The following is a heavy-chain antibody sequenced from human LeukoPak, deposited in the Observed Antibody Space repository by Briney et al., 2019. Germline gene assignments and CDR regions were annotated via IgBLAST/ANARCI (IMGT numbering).Heavy chain of an antibody. V-gene: IGHV3-23*01. CDR2: ISGSGGSA. Sequence: GGSLRLSCAASGFTFSSYGMSWVRQAPGKGLEWVSAISGSGGSAYYADSVKGRFTISRDNSKNTLYLQMNSLRAEDTAVYYRAKPLLSYFDYRGQGTLVTVSS. J-gene: IGHJ4*02. CDR3: AKPLLSYFDY. D-gene: IGHD2/OR15-2a*01. CDR1: GFTFSSYG.